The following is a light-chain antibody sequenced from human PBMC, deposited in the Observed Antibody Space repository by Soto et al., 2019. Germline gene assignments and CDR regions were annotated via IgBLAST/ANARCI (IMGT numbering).Light chain of an antibody. Sequence: EIVLTQSPGTLSLSPGERATLSCRASQSVSSSYLAWYQQKPGQAPRLLIYGASSRATGIPDRFSGSGSGTDFTLTISRLEPEDFAVSSCQQYGSSPPITFGQGHDWRL. J-gene: IGKJ5*01. V-gene: IGKV3-20*01. CDR2: GAS. CDR1: QSVSSSY. CDR3: QQYGSSPPIT.